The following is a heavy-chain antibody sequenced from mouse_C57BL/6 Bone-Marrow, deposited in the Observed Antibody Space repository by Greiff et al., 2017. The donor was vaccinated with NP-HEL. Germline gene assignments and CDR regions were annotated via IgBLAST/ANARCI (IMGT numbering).Heavy chain of an antibody. D-gene: IGHD2-3*01. Sequence: QVQLQQPGTELVKPGASVKLSFKASGYTFTSYWMHWVKQRPGQGLEWIGNINPSNGGTNYNEKFKSKATLTVDKSSSTAYMQLSSLTSEDSAVYYCAREGWLLLWYFDVWGTGTTVTVSS. V-gene: IGHV1-53*01. CDR2: INPSNGGT. CDR1: GYTFTSYW. CDR3: AREGWLLLWYFDV. J-gene: IGHJ1*03.